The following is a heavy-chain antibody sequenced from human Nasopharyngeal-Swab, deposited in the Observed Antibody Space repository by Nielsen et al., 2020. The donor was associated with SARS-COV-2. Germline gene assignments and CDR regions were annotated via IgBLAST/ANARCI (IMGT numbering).Heavy chain of an antibody. V-gene: IGHV3-23*01. CDR3: AKDWGYCSGGSCLPVY. CDR2: ISGSGGST. Sequence: ETLSLTCAASGFTFSSYAMSWVRQAPGKGLEWVSAISGSGGSTYYADSVKGRFTISRDNSKNTLYLQMNSLRAEDTAVYYCAKDWGYCSGGSCLPVYWGQGTLVTVSS. D-gene: IGHD2-15*01. CDR1: GFTFSSYA. J-gene: IGHJ4*02.